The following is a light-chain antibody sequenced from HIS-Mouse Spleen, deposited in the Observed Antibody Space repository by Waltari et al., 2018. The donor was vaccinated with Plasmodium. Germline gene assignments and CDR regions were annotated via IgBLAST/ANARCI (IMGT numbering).Light chain of an antibody. J-gene: IGLJ3*02. V-gene: IGLV3-10*01. CDR1: ALPQTH. Sequence: SYELTQPPSVSVSPGQTARITCSGDALPQTHASRYQPKSGQAPVLVIYEDSKRPSGIPERFSGSSSGTMATLTISGAQVEDEADYYCYSTDSSGNHRVFGGGTKLTVL. CDR3: YSTDSSGNHRV. CDR2: EDS.